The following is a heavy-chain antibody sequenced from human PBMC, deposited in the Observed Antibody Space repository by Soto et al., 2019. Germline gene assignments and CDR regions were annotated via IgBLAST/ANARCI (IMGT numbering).Heavy chain of an antibody. CDR2: IKSKTDGGTT. J-gene: IGHJ4*02. D-gene: IGHD3-9*01. Sequence: GGSLRLSCAASGFTFSNAWMSWVRQAPGKGLEWVGRIKSKTDGGTTDYAAPVKGRFTISRDDSKNTLYLQMNSLKTEDTAVYYCTTAPSPYYDILTGYYTDFDYWGQGTLVTVSS. CDR1: GFTFSNAW. V-gene: IGHV3-15*01. CDR3: TTAPSPYYDILTGYYTDFDY.